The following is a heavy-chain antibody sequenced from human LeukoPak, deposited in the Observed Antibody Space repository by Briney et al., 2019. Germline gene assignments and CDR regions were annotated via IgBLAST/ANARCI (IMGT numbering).Heavy chain of an antibody. J-gene: IGHJ6*02. CDR1: GLTFSNYA. D-gene: IGHD3-16*01. Sequence: GGSLRLSCAASGLTFSNYALHWARQAPGKGLEWVASINHNGNVNYYVDSVKGRFTISRDNAKNSLYLQMSNLRAEDTAVYFCARGGGLDVWGQGATVTVSS. CDR2: INHNGNVN. CDR3: ARGGGLDV. V-gene: IGHV3-7*03.